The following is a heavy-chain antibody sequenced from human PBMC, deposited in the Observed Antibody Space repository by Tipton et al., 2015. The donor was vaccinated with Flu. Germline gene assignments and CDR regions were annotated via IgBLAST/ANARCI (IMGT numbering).Heavy chain of an antibody. CDR3: ARVTIVVVAAPGIYFDY. J-gene: IGHJ4*02. D-gene: IGHD2-21*01. CDR1: GGSISSSSYY. V-gene: IGHV4-39*07. CDR2: IYYSGST. Sequence: TLSLTCTVSGGSISSSSYYWGWIRQPPGKGLEWIGSIYYSGSTYYNPSLKSRVTISVDTSKNQFSLKLSSVTAADTAGYYCARVTIVVVAAPGIYFDYWGQGTLVTVSS.